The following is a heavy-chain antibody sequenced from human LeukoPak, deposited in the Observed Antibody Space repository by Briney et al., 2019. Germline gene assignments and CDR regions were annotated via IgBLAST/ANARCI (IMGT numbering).Heavy chain of an antibody. Sequence: ASVKVSCKASGYTFTSYGISWVRQAPGQGLEWMGWISAYNGNTNYAQKLQGRVTMTTDTSTSTAYMELRSLRSDDTAVYYCARVLSYCSSTSCYRTGAFDIWGQGTMVTVSS. CDR2: ISAYNGNT. D-gene: IGHD2-2*01. CDR3: ARVLSYCSSTSCYRTGAFDI. J-gene: IGHJ3*02. V-gene: IGHV1-18*01. CDR1: GYTFTSYG.